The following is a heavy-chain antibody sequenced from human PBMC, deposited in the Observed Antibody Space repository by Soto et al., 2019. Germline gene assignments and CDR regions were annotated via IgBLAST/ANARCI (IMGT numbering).Heavy chain of an antibody. V-gene: IGHV5-51*01. J-gene: IGHJ6*02. CDR1: GYSFTSYW. CDR3: ATNVDTAMADYYYYGMDV. CDR2: IYPGDSDT. Sequence: PGESLKISCKGSGYSFTSYWIGWVRQMPGKGLEWMGIIYPGDSDTRYSPSFQGQVTISADKSISTAYLQWSSLKASDTAMYYCATNVDTAMADYYYYGMDVWGQGTTVTVSS. D-gene: IGHD5-18*01.